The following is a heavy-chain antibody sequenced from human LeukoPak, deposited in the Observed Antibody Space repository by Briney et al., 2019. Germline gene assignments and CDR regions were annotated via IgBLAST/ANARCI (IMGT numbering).Heavy chain of an antibody. D-gene: IGHD3-10*01. J-gene: IGHJ5*02. CDR1: GGSIRSY. CDR3: ARDSGTTGEVKFDP. CDR2: IYGSGST. Sequence: PSETLFLTCTVSGGSIRSYWSWIRQPAGKGLEWIGRIYGSGSTDYNPSLKSRVTMSIDTSKNQFSLNLISVTAADTAVYYCARDSGTTGEVKFDPWGQGTLVTVSS. V-gene: IGHV4-4*07.